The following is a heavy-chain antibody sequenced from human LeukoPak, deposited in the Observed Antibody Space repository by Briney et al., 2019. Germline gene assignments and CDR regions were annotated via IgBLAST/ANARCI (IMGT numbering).Heavy chain of an antibody. CDR2: ISGSGDNT. Sequence: PSETLSLTCAVYGGSFSGYYWSWVRQAPGKGLEWVSAISGSGDNTHYADSVKGRFTVSGDNSKNTLYVQMKSLRAEDTAVYYCAKDFVVVPGNVNYFDYWGQGTLVTVSS. CDR1: GGSFSGYY. V-gene: IGHV3-23*01. D-gene: IGHD2-21*02. CDR3: AKDFVVVPGNVNYFDY. J-gene: IGHJ4*02.